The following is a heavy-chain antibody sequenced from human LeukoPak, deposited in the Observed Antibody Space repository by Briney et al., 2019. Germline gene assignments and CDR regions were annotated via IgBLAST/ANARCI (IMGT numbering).Heavy chain of an antibody. J-gene: IGHJ4*02. CDR2: IYYTGST. CDR3: ARDGSGWYTDY. CDR1: GGSISSGGHY. Sequence: PSETLSLTCTVSGGSISSGGHYWRWIRQHPGKGLEWIGYIYYTGSTNSNPSLKSRVSIDVDASKNQFSLKMRSVTAADTAVYYCARDGSGWYTDYWGQGTLVTVSS. D-gene: IGHD6-19*01. V-gene: IGHV4-31*03.